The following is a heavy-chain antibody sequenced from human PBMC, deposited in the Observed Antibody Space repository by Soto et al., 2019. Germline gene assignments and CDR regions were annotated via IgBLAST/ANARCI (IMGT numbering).Heavy chain of an antibody. CDR2: IYHSGYT. J-gene: IGHJ5*02. D-gene: IGHD1-1*01. Sequence: QLQLQESDSGLVKPSQTLSLTCTVSGGSISSGGYSWNWIRQAPGKGLEWIGYIYHSGYTPYNPSLKGRVTISVDKSKNHFSLNLTSVTAADTAVYYCARDQLEGNWFDPWGQGTLVTVSS. CDR3: ARDQLEGNWFDP. CDR1: GGSISSGGYS. V-gene: IGHV4-30-2*01.